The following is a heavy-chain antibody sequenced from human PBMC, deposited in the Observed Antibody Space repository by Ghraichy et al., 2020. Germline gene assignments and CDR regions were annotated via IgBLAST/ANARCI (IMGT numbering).Heavy chain of an antibody. J-gene: IGHJ4*02. CDR2: ITGNSVTT. V-gene: IGHV3-23*01. D-gene: IGHD5-18*01. CDR1: GFTFSGYA. Sequence: LLLTCAASGFTFSGYAMSWVRQAPGKGLEWVSVITGNSVTTSYADSVKGRFTISRDNSRDTLYLQMNSLRAEDTALYYCAKEGGWNQLWFPNYFDDWGQGTLITVSS. CDR3: AKEGGWNQLWFPNYFDD.